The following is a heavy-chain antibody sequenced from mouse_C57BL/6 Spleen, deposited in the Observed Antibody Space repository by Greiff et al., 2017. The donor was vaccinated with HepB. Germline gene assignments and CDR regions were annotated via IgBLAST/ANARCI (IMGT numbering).Heavy chain of an antibody. CDR2: ISGGGGNT. V-gene: IGHV5-9*01. CDR3: ARRGTTVVGGAMDY. J-gene: IGHJ4*01. Sequence: EVHLVESGGGLVKPGGSLKLSCAASGFTFSSYTMSWVRQTPEKRLEWVATISGGGGNTYYPDSVKGRFTISRDNAKNTLYLQMSSLRSEDTALYYCARRGTTVVGGAMDYWGQGTSVTVSS. D-gene: IGHD1-1*01. CDR1: GFTFSSYT.